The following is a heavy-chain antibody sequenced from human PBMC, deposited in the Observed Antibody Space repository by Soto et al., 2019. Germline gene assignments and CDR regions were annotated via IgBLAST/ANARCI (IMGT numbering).Heavy chain of an antibody. D-gene: IGHD3-16*02. CDR1: GFTFSDHF. J-gene: IGHJ4*02. CDR3: ARDYVWGTYRWSEGY. Sequence: EVQLVESGGALVQPGGSLRLSCAASGFTFSDHFMDWVRQAPGKALEWVGRSRNKAKSYTTEYAASVRGRFIISRDDSKNSLYLQMNSLKAEDTAVYYCARDYVWGTYRWSEGYWGQGTLVTASS. CDR2: SRNKAKSYTT. V-gene: IGHV3-72*01.